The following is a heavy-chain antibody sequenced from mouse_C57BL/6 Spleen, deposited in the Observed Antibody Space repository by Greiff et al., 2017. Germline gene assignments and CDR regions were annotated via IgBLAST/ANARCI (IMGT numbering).Heavy chain of an antibody. V-gene: IGHV1-77*01. CDR1: GYTFSGSC. Sequence: VQLHQSGAELVKPGASVKISCKASGYTFSGSCMNWVKQRPGQGLEWIGKICPGGGNTYYNEKFKGKATLTADKSSSPAYMQLSSLTSEDSAVYFGARPNSVSGTYFAYWGQGTMLTVSA. CDR3: ARPNSVSGTYFAY. CDR2: ICPGGGNT. J-gene: IGHJ2*01. D-gene: IGHD4-1*01.